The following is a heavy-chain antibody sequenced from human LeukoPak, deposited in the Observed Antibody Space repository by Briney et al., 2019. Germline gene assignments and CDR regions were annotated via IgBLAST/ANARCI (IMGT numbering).Heavy chain of an antibody. D-gene: IGHD6-6*01. J-gene: IGHJ4*02. CDR3: ARDKEYSSSKFDY. Sequence: GGSLRLSCAASGFTFSSYAMSWVRQAPGKGLEWVSAISGSGGSTYYADSVKGRFTISRDNSKNTLYLQMNSLRAEDTAVYYCARDKEYSSSKFDYWGQGTLVTVSS. V-gene: IGHV3-23*01. CDR1: GFTFSSYA. CDR2: ISGSGGST.